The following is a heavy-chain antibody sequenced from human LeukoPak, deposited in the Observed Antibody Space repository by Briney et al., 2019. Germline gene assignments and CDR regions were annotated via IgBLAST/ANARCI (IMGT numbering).Heavy chain of an antibody. CDR2: INLDGTDI. V-gene: IGHV3-21*05. Sequence: GGSLTLSCAASGFSFSTHSMNWGRQAPGKGLEWISFINLDGTDIHYGESVKGRFTISRDNAKNSLYLQMHTLRAEDTAVYYCAGDGVGVLPGDAFDIWSQGTMVTVSS. CDR1: GFSFSTHS. J-gene: IGHJ3*02. D-gene: IGHD1-26*01. CDR3: AGDGVGVLPGDAFDI.